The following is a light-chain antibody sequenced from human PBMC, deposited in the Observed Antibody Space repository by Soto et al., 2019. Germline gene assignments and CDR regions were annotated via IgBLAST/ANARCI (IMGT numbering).Light chain of an antibody. CDR3: QQRSCWPFP. CDR2: DAS. Sequence: EIVLTQSPATLSLSPGERATLSCRASQSLNSYLAWYQQKPGQAPRLLIYDASKRATGIPARFSVSGSGTDFTLTISSLETEDFAVYYCQQRSCWPFPFGQGTKLEIK. V-gene: IGKV3-11*01. CDR1: QSLNSY. J-gene: IGKJ2*01.